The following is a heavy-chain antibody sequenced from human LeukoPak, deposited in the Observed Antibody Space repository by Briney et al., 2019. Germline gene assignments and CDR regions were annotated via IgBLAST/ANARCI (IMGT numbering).Heavy chain of an antibody. V-gene: IGHV1-69*04. CDR2: IIPILGIA. CDR1: GGTFSSYA. J-gene: IGHJ3*02. Sequence: SVKVSCKASGGTFSSYAISWVRQAPGQGLEWMGRIIPILGIANYAQKFQGRVTITADKSTSTAYMELSSLRSEDTAVYYCARDLDIVVVPVYAFDIWGQGTMVTVSS. D-gene: IGHD2-2*03. CDR3: ARDLDIVVVPVYAFDI.